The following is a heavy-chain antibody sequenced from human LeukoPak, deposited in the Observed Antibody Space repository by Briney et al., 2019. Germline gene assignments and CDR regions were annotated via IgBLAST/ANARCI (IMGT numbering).Heavy chain of an antibody. D-gene: IGHD5-12*01. J-gene: IGHJ4*02. CDR3: ARVNGYDSFFDY. Sequence: SVKVSFKASGGTFSSYAISWVRQAPEQGLEWMGGIIPIFGTANYAQKFQGRVTITADKSTSTAYMELSSLRSEDTAVYYCARVNGYDSFFDYWGQGTLVTVSS. V-gene: IGHV1-69*06. CDR1: GGTFSSYA. CDR2: IIPIFGTA.